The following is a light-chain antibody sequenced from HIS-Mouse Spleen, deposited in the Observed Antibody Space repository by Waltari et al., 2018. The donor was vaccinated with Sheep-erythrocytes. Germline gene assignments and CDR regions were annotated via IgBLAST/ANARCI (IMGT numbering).Light chain of an antibody. CDR3: AAWDDSLNGYV. V-gene: IGLV1-44*01. CDR2: SNN. CDR1: SPTIGRST. J-gene: IGLJ1*01. Sequence: QSVLTQPPSASGTPGQRVTICCPGSSPTIGRSTLNWYQQLPGTAPKLLIYSNNQRPSGVPDRFSGSKSGTSASLAISGLQSEDEADYYCAAWDDSLNGYVFGTGTKVTVL.